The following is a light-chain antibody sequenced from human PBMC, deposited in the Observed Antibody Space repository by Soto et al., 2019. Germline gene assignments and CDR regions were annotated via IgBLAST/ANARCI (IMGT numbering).Light chain of an antibody. Sequence: IQMPQYTSTLSGSVGDRVTITCRASQTISSWLAWYQQKPGKAPKLLIYKASTLKSGVPSRFSGSGSGTEFTLTISSLQSEDFAVYYCQQYIRWPLTFGGGTKVDIK. CDR2: KAS. CDR1: QTISSW. J-gene: IGKJ4*01. CDR3: QQYIRWPLT. V-gene: IGKV1-5*03.